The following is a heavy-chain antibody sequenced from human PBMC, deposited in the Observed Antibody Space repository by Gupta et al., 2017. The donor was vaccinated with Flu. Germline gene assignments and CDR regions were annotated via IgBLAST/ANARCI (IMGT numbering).Heavy chain of an antibody. CDR3: VRGGVGGGYNVYNSYYYGMDV. V-gene: IGHV1-46*02. CDR2: VSHSGGKT. J-gene: IGHJ6*02. Sequence: QVQLVQSGAEVKKPGASVKVSCKASGYPFNAYHIHWVRQAPDQGLEWMGLVSHSGGKTTYTEIFQGRVTMTSDPSTNTVSMEISSLTSDDTAVYYCVRGGVGGGYNVYNSYYYGMDVWGQGAPVTVSS. CDR1: GYPFNAYH. D-gene: IGHD1-26*01.